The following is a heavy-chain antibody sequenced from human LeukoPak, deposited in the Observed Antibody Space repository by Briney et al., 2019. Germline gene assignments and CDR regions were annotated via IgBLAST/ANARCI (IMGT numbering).Heavy chain of an antibody. J-gene: IGHJ6*02. CDR3: ARDHPMRWFGDGGYYGMDV. D-gene: IGHD3-10*01. Sequence: SETLSLTCTVSGGSISSSSYYRGCIRRPPGKGLECIGSIYYSGSTYYNPSLKSRVTISVDTSKNPFSLKLSSVTAADTAVYYCARDHPMRWFGDGGYYGMDVWGQGTTVTVSS. CDR2: IYYSGST. V-gene: IGHV4-39*07. CDR1: GGSISSSSYY.